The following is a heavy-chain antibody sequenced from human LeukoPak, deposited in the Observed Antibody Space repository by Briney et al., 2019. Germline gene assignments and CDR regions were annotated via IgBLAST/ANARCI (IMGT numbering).Heavy chain of an antibody. CDR1: GYTFTSYG. CDR3: ARVTQMAWYFDL. CDR2: INPSGGST. Sequence: GASVKVSCKASGYTFTSYGISWVRQAPGQGLEWMGIINPSGGSTSYAQKFQGRVTMTRDTSTSTVYMELSSLRSEDTAVYYCARVTQMAWYFDLWGRGTLVTVSS. V-gene: IGHV1-46*03. J-gene: IGHJ2*01. D-gene: IGHD5-24*01.